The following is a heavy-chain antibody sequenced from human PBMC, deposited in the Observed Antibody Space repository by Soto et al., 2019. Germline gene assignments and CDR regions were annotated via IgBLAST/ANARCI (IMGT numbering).Heavy chain of an antibody. CDR1: GGSINSGDYY. CDR2: IYYSGST. D-gene: IGHD5-12*01. J-gene: IGHJ4*02. CDR3: ARLYTGYEAFDY. V-gene: IGHV4-30-4*01. Sequence: SEALSLTCSVSGGSINSGDYYWSWIRQSPGKGLEWIGYIYYSGSTYYNPSLKSRSTISIDTSKNQFFLDVDSVTAADTAVYYCARLYTGYEAFDYWGQGTLVTVSS.